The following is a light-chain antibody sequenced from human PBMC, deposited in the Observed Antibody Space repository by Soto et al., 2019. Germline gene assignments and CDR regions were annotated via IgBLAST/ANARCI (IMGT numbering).Light chain of an antibody. J-gene: IGKJ1*01. Sequence: DIQMTQSPSSLSASVGVRVTMTCRASQGISHYVAWYQQKPGKVPNLLIYAASTLQPVVPPRFSGSGSGTDFTVTITSLQPEDVAAYYCQKYNSVPWTFGQGTKVEIK. CDR3: QKYNSVPWT. CDR2: AAS. V-gene: IGKV1-27*01. CDR1: QGISHY.